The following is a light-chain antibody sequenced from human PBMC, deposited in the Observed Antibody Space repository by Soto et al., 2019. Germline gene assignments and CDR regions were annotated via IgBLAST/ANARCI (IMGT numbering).Light chain of an antibody. V-gene: IGKV1-12*01. Sequence: DIQMTQSPSSVSASVGDRVTITCRASQGISNWLAWYQQQPGKAPKLLIYGASSLQSGVPSRFRGSGSGTHFTLIISSLQPEDFATYYCQQTNTFLPLTFGGGTKVEI. CDR2: GAS. CDR1: QGISNW. CDR3: QQTNTFLPLT. J-gene: IGKJ4*01.